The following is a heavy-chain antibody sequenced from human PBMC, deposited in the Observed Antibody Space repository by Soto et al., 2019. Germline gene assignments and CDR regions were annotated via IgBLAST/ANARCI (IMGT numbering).Heavy chain of an antibody. V-gene: IGHV1-69*13. Sequence: SVKVSCKASGGTFSSYAISWVRQAPGQGLEWMGGIIPIFGTANSAQKFQGRVTITADESTSTAYIELSSLRSEDTAAYYCAKVRSNYHYYDYSTDVWGQG. CDR2: IIPIFGTA. CDR3: AKVRSNYHYYDYSTDV. D-gene: IGHD4-4*01. J-gene: IGHJ6*02. CDR1: GGTFSSYA.